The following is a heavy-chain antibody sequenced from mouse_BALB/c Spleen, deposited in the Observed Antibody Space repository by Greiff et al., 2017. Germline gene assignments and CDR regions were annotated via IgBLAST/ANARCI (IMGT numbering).Heavy chain of an antibody. D-gene: IGHD1-1*01. CDR1: GFNIKDTY. J-gene: IGHJ4*01. Sequence: EVQLQQSGAELVKPGASVKLSCTASGFNIKDTYMHWVKQRPEQGLEWIGRIDPANGNTKYDPKFQGKATITADTSSNTAYLQLSSLTSEDTAVYYGASNDYGSSYYAMDYWGQGTSVTVSS. CDR2: IDPANGNT. V-gene: IGHV14-3*02. CDR3: ASNDYGSSYYAMDY.